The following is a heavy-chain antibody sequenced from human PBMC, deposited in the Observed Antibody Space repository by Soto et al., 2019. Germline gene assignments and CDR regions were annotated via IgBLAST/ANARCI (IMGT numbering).Heavy chain of an antibody. CDR1: GFTFSSYG. D-gene: IGHD3-22*01. CDR3: AGGQWYYYDSSGSDY. J-gene: IGHJ4*02. V-gene: IGHV3-33*01. CDR2: IWYDGSNK. Sequence: QVQLVESGGGVVQPGRSLRLSCAASGFTFSSYGMHWVRQAPGKGLEWVAVIWYDGSNKYYADSVKGRFTISRDNSKKTMYLQMNSLRAEDTAVYYCAGGQWYYYDSSGSDYWGQGTLVTVSS.